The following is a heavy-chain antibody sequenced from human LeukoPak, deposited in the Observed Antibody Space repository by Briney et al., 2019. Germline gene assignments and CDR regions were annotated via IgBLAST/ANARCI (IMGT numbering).Heavy chain of an antibody. J-gene: IGHJ5*02. CDR3: ARARSLTGIRYNWFDP. Sequence: GASVKVSCKSSGGTSNTYGINWVRQAPGQGLEWMGGIIPIFGTANYAQKFQGRVTITADESTSTAYMELSSLRSEDTAVYYCARARSLTGIRYNWFDPWGQGPLVTVSS. D-gene: IGHD1-20*01. CDR2: IIPIFGTA. CDR1: GGTSNTYG. V-gene: IGHV1-69*13.